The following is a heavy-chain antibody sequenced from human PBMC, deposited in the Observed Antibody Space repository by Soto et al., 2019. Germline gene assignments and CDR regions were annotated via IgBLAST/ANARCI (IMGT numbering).Heavy chain of an antibody. J-gene: IGHJ6*02. Sequence: PGGSLRLSCAAPGFTFSSYAMSWVRQAPGKGLEWVSAISGSGGSTYYADSVKGRFTISRDNSKNTLYLQMNSLRAEDTAVYYCTKDXTPTVTTLRYYYYGMDVWGQGTTVTVSS. CDR1: GFTFSSYA. CDR2: ISGSGGST. D-gene: IGHD4-17*01. CDR3: TKDXTPTVTTLRYYYYGMDV. V-gene: IGHV3-23*01.